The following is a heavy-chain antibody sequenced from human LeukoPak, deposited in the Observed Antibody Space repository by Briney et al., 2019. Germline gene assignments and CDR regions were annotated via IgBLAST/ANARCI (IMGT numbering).Heavy chain of an antibody. V-gene: IGHV3-30*02. CDR2: IRYDGSNK. CDR3: AKDTLRYCSSTSCGWCGY. Sequence: PGGSLRLSCAASGFTFSSYGMHWVRQAPGKGLEWVAFIRYDGSNKYYADSVKGRFTISRDNPKNTLYLQMNSLRAEDTAVYYCAKDTLRYCSSTSCGWCGYWGQGTLVTVSS. D-gene: IGHD2-2*01. CDR1: GFTFSSYG. J-gene: IGHJ4*02.